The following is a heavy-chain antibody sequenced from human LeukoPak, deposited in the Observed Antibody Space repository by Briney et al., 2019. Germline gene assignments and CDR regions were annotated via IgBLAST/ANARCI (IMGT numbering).Heavy chain of an antibody. CDR2: IYNSGST. Sequence: PSETLSLTCTVSGGSVTTYYWSWIRQPPGKGLEWIAYIYNSGSTNYNPSLKSRVTISVDTSKNQFSLKLSSVTAADTAVYYCARDHWAYYYDSSGFGDAFDIWGQGTMVTVSS. CDR1: GGSVTTYY. CDR3: ARDHWAYYYDSSGFGDAFDI. D-gene: IGHD3-22*01. V-gene: IGHV4-59*02. J-gene: IGHJ3*02.